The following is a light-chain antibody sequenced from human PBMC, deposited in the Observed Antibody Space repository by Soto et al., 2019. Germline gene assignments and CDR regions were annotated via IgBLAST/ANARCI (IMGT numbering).Light chain of an antibody. CDR3: QQRSNWPLT. J-gene: IGKJ4*01. Sequence: VLTQSPATLSLSPGERATLSCRASQSVNSYLAWYQQKPGQAPSLLIYDASNRATGIPARFSASGSGTDFTLPITSLEPEDFAVYYCQQRSNWPLTFGGGTKVEIK. CDR1: QSVNSY. CDR2: DAS. V-gene: IGKV3-11*01.